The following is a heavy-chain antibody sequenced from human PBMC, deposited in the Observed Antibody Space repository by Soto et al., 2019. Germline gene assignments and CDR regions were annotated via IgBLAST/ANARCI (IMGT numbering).Heavy chain of an antibody. D-gene: IGHD6-13*01. J-gene: IGHJ6*03. Sequence: SETLSLTCTVSGGSISSGGYYWSWIRQHPGKGLEWIGYIYYSGSTYYNPSLKSRVTISVDTSKNQFSLKLSSVTAADTAVYYCARGSGFSSWYDPLYYYYYMDVWGKGTTVTVSS. CDR3: ARGSGFSSWYDPLYYYYYMDV. CDR1: GGSISSGGYY. CDR2: IYYSGST. V-gene: IGHV4-31*03.